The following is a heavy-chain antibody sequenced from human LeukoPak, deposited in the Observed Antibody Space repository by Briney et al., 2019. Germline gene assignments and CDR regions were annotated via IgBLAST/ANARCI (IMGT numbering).Heavy chain of an antibody. V-gene: IGHV3-53*01. D-gene: IGHD3-10*01. CDR1: DVSDTGNY. J-gene: IGHJ6*03. CDR3: AIERDSLIRGVLGAMDV. Sequence: PGGSLRLSCAPSDVSDTGNYMSWVRQAPGQGLEWVSLIYDTGTTHYADSVKGRFTISRDNSKNTVYLQMNYLRVEDTAVYYCAIERDSLIRGVLGAMDVWGKGTTVTVSS. CDR2: IYDTGTT.